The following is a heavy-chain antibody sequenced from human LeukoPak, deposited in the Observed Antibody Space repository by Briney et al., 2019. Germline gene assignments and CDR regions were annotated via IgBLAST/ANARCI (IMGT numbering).Heavy chain of an antibody. Sequence: GGSLRLSCAASGFTFSSYSMNWVRQAPGKGLEWVSSISSSSSYIYYADSVKGRFTISRDNAKNSLYLQMNSLRAEETAVYYSARGSSRVGATIACWGEGTLVSVSS. CDR3: ARGSSRVGATIAC. D-gene: IGHD1-26*01. J-gene: IGHJ4*02. V-gene: IGHV3-21*04. CDR2: ISSSSSYI. CDR1: GFTFSSYS.